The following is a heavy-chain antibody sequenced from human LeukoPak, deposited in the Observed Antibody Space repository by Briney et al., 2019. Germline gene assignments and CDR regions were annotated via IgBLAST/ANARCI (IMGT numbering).Heavy chain of an antibody. V-gene: IGHV3-48*03. CDR2: ISSSGSTI. CDR1: GFTFSSYE. CDR3: ARDGPNGKDV. Sequence: GGSLRLSCAASGFTFSSYEMNWVRQAPGKGLEWVSYISSSGSTIYYADSVKGRFTISRDNAKNSLYLQMNSLRAEDTAVYYCARDGPNGKDVWGQGTTVTVSS. J-gene: IGHJ6*02.